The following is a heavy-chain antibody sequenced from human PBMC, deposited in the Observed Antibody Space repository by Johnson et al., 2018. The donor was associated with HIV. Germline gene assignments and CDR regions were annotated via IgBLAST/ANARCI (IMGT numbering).Heavy chain of an antibody. V-gene: IGHV3-20*04. CDR2: ISWNGGST. Sequence: VQLVESGGCVVRPGGSLRLSCAASGLTFDDYGMSWVRQAPGKGLEWVSGISWNGGSTGYADSVKGRFSISRDNAKNSLYLQMNSLRAEDTALYYCARYFGVVIYDAFDIWGQGTIVTVSS. CDR1: GLTFDDYG. D-gene: IGHD3-3*01. J-gene: IGHJ3*02. CDR3: ARYFGVVIYDAFDI.